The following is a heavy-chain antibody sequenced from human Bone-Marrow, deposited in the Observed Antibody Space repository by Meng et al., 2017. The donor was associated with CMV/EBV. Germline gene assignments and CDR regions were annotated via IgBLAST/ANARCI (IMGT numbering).Heavy chain of an antibody. D-gene: IGHD2-21*01. J-gene: IGHJ6*02. Sequence: GGSLRLSCAASGFTFSNYAVHWVRQAPGKGLEWVAIISFDGSNKYYADSVKGRFTISRDNSKSTLYLQMNSLRVEYTAVYYCAREVAPWSYYYGMDVWGQGTTVTVSS. CDR3: AREVAPWSYYYGMDV. CDR2: ISFDGSNK. CDR1: GFTFSNYA. V-gene: IGHV3-30-3*01.